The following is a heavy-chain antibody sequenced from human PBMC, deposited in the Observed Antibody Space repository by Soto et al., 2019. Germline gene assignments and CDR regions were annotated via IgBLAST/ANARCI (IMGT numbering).Heavy chain of an antibody. D-gene: IGHD6-13*01. CDR1: GGSISSGGYY. CDR3: ARVVRTVGYSSSWTRAPYYFDY. CDR2: IYYSGST. V-gene: IGHV4-31*03. J-gene: IGHJ4*02. Sequence: SETLSLTCTVSGGSISSGGYYWSWIRQHPGKGLEWIGYIYYSGSTYYNPSLKSRVTISVDTSKNQFSLKLSSVTAADTAVYYCARVVRTVGYSSSWTRAPYYFDYWGQGTLVTVSS.